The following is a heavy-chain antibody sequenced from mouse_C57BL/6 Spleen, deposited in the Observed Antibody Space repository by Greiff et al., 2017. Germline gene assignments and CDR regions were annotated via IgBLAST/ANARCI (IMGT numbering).Heavy chain of an antibody. D-gene: IGHD2-3*01. CDR2: IDPEDGAT. V-gene: IGHV14-1*01. CDR3: STGLLVGYFDV. Sequence: VQLQQSGAELVRPGASVKLSCTASGFNIKDYYMHWVKQRPEQGLEWIGRIDPEDGATEYAPKFQGKATMTADPSSNTAYLQLSSLTSEDAAVYYCSTGLLVGYFDVWGTGTTVTVSS. J-gene: IGHJ1*03. CDR1: GFNIKDYY.